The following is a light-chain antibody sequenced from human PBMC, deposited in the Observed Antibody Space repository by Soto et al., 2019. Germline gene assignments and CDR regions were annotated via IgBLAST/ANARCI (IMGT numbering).Light chain of an antibody. CDR3: QSYDSSNHVV. Sequence: NFMLTQPHSVSESPGKTVTISCTRGSGSIASNYVQWYQQRPGSSPTTVIYDDNQRPSGVPDRFSGSIDSSSNSASLTISGLKTEDEADYYCQSYDSSNHVVFGGGTKLTVL. CDR2: DDN. V-gene: IGLV6-57*01. J-gene: IGLJ2*01. CDR1: SGSIASNY.